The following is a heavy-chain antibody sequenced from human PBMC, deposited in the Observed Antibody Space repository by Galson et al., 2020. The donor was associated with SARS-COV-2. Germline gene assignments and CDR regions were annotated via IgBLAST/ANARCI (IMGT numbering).Heavy chain of an antibody. Sequence: GGSLRLSCAASGFTFSSYWMSWVRQAPGKGLEWVANIKKDGSEKYYVDSVKGRFTISRDNAKNSLYLQLDSLRAEDTAVYYCASISSPLDYWGQGTLDTVSS. CDR2: IKKDGSEK. J-gene: IGHJ4*02. CDR1: GFTFSSYW. V-gene: IGHV3-7*01. CDR3: ASISSPLDY. D-gene: IGHD2-2*01.